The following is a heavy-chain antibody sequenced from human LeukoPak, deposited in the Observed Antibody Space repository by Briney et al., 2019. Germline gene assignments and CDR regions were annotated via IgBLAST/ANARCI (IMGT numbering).Heavy chain of an antibody. CDR2: IYYSGST. CDR3: ARHHPIHPFDY. J-gene: IGHJ4*02. Sequence: PSETLSLTCTVSGGSISSYYWSWIRQPPGKGLEWIGYIYYSGSTNYNPSLKSRVTISVDTSKNQFSLKLSSVTAADTAVYYCARHHPIHPFDYWGQGTLVTVSS. D-gene: IGHD5-18*01. V-gene: IGHV4-59*08. CDR1: GGSISSYY.